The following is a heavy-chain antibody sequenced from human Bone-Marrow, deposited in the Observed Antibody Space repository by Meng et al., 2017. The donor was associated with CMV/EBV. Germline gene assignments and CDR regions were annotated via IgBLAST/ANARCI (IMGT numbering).Heavy chain of an antibody. V-gene: IGHV4-61*01. CDR2: IYYSGST. J-gene: IGHJ4*02. Sequence: SETLSLTCTVSGGSVSSGSYYWSWIRQPPGKGLEWIGYIYYSGSTNYNPSLKSRVTISVDTSKNQFSLKLSSVTVADTAVYYCARYYDSSEYYFDYWGQGTLVTVSS. CDR1: GGSVSSGSYY. CDR3: ARYYDSSEYYFDY. D-gene: IGHD3-22*01.